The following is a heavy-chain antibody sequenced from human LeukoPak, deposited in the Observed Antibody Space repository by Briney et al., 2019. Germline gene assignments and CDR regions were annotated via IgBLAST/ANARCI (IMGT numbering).Heavy chain of an antibody. J-gene: IGHJ2*01. CDR1: GGSISSSSYY. D-gene: IGHD1-26*01. V-gene: IGHV4-39*07. CDR3: ARGQVGATTSWYFDL. CDR2: IYYSGST. Sequence: PSETLSLTCTVSGGSISSSSYYWGWIRQPPGKGLEWIGSIYYSGSTYYNPSLKSRVTISVDKSKNQFSLKLSSVTAADTAVYYCARGQVGATTSWYFDLWGRGTLVTVSS.